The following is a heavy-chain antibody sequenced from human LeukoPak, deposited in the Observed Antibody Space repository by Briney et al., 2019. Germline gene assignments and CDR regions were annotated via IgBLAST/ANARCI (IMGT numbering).Heavy chain of an antibody. J-gene: IGHJ5*02. CDR1: GGTFSSYA. CDR3: ARGPGIAAAGTADWFDP. Sequence: ASVKVSCMASGGTFSSYAISWVRQAPGQGLEWMGGIIPIFGTANYAQKFQGRVTITADESTSTAYMELSSLRSEDTAVYYCARGPGIAAAGTADWFDPWGQGTLVTVSS. CDR2: IIPIFGTA. D-gene: IGHD6-13*01. V-gene: IGHV1-69*13.